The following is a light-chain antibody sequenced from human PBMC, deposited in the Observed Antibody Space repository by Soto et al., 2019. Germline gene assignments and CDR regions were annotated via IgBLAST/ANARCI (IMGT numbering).Light chain of an antibody. CDR3: SSYAGSSIVV. J-gene: IGLJ2*01. CDR2: EVT. Sequence: QSALTQPPSAYGSPGQSVTISCTGTSSDVGGYNYVSWYQQHPGKVPKLMIYEVTKRPSGVPDRFSGSKSGNTASLTVSGLQAEDAGDYYCSSYAGSSIVVFGGGTKLTVL. V-gene: IGLV2-8*01. CDR1: SSDVGGYNY.